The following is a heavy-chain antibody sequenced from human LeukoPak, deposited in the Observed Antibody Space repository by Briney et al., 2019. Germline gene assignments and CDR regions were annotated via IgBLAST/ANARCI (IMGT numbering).Heavy chain of an antibody. CDR1: GYTFTGYY. D-gene: IGHD2-15*01. J-gene: IGHJ6*02. CDR3: ARVSVVAASYYYYYGMDV. Sequence: ASVKVSCKASGYTFTGYYMHWVRQAPGQGLEWMGWINPNSGGTSYAQKFQGRVTMTRDTSISTAYMELSRLRSDDTAVYYCARVSVVAASYYYYYGMDVWGQGTTVTVSS. V-gene: IGHV1-2*02. CDR2: INPNSGGT.